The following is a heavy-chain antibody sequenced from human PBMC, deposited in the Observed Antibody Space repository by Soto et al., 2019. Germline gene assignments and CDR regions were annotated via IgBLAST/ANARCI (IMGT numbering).Heavy chain of an antibody. CDR2: IYYSGST. D-gene: IGHD3-3*01. J-gene: IGHJ6*03. CDR1: GGSISSYY. CDR3: ARESKYYDFWSGYYKSYYYYYMDV. V-gene: IGHV4-59*12. Sequence: PSETLSLTCTVSGGSISSYYWSWIRQPPGKGLEWIGYIYYSGSTNYNPSLKSRVTISVDTSENQFSLKLSSVTAADTAVYYCARESKYYDFWSGYYKSYYYYYMDVWGKGTTVTVSS.